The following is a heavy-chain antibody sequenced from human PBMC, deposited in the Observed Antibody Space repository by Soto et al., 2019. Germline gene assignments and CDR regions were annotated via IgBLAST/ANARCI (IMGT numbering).Heavy chain of an antibody. D-gene: IGHD3-10*01. V-gene: IGHV1-69*04. CDR3: ARDGDYGSGSNPENDYYYYYGMDV. CDR1: GGTFSSYT. CDR2: IIPMLGIA. J-gene: IGHJ6*02. Sequence: ASVKVSCKASGGTFSSYTISWVRQAPGQGLEWMGRIIPMLGIANYAQKFQGRVTITADKSTSTAYMEVSSLRSEDTAVYYCARDGDYGSGSNPENDYYYYYGMDVWGQGTTVTVS.